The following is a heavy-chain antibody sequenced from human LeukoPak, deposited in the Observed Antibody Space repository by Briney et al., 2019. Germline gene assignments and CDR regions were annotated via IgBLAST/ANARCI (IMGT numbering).Heavy chain of an antibody. V-gene: IGHV1-24*01. Sequence: ASVKVSCKVSGYTLTELSMHWVRQAPGKGLEWMGGFDPEDGETIYAQKFQGRVTMTEDTSTDTAYMELSSLRSEDTAVYYSGTMRGNPGAFDIWGQGTMVTVSS. CDR2: FDPEDGET. D-gene: IGHD3-22*01. CDR1: GYTLTELS. J-gene: IGHJ3*02. CDR3: GTMRGNPGAFDI.